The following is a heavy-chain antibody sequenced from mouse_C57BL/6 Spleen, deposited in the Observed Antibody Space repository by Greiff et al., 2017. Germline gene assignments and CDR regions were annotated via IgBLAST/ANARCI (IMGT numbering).Heavy chain of an antibody. D-gene: IGHD2-4*01. V-gene: IGHV5-17*01. CDR2: ISSGSSTI. CDR3: ARGDYDQVSYFDD. J-gene: IGHJ2*01. CDR1: GFTFSDYG. Sequence: EVMLVESGGGLVKPGGSLKLSCAASGFTFSDYGMHWVRQAPEKGLEWVAYISSGSSTIYYAATVKGRFTISRDNAKNTLFLQMTSLRSEDTAMYYCARGDYDQVSYFDDWGQGTTLTVSS.